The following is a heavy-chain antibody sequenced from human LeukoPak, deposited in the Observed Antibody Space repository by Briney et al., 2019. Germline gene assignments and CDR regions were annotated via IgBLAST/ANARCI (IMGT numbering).Heavy chain of an antibody. D-gene: IGHD6-13*01. Sequence: GGSLRLSCAASGFTFSSYEMNWVRQAPGKGLEWVSYISSSGSTIYYADSVKGRFTISRDNAKNSLYLQMNSLRAEDTAVYYCARAYSSSWYCNWFDPWGQGTLVTVSS. V-gene: IGHV3-48*03. J-gene: IGHJ5*02. CDR3: ARAYSSSWYCNWFDP. CDR1: GFTFSSYE. CDR2: ISSSGSTI.